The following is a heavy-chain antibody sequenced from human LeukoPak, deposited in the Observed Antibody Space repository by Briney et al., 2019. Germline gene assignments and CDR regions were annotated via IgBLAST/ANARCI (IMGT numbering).Heavy chain of an antibody. J-gene: IGHJ4*02. D-gene: IGHD3-3*01. CDR3: ARAAQNYDFWSGYYAQGDY. V-gene: IGHV1-2*02. CDR2: INPNSGGT. Sequence: ASVKVSCKASGYTFTGYYMHWVRQAPGQGLEWMGWINPNSGGTNYAQKFQGRVTMTRDMSTSTVYMELSSLRSEDTAVYYCARAAQNYDFWSGYYAQGDYWGQGTLVTVSS. CDR1: GYTFTGYY.